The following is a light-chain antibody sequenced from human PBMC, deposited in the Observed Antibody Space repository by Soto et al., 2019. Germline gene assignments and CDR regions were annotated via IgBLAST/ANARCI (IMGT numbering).Light chain of an antibody. CDR1: SSNIGSNT. CDR3: AAWDDSLNGQVV. CDR2: NNN. Sequence: HSVLTQPPSASGTPGQRVTISCSGSSSNIGSNTVNWYQQLPGTAPQLLIFNNNQGPSGVPDRFSGSKSGPSASLAISGLQSDDEADYYCAAWDDSLNGQVVFGGGTKLTVL. J-gene: IGLJ2*01. V-gene: IGLV1-44*01.